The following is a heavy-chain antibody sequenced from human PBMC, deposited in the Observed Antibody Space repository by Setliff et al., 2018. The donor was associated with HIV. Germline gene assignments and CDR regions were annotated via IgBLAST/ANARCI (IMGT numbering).Heavy chain of an antibody. CDR1: GYTFTSFG. J-gene: IGHJ6*03. CDR2: ISANNGNT. V-gene: IGHV1-18*01. Sequence: ASVKVSCKASGYTFTSFGINWVRQAPGQGLEWMGWISANNGNTNYAQRLHDRVTMTTDTSTSTAYMELRSLRSDDTAVYYCATDKGTTLSSYYYYYMDVWGKGTTVTVSS. D-gene: IGHD4-4*01. CDR3: ATDKGTTLSSYYYYYMDV.